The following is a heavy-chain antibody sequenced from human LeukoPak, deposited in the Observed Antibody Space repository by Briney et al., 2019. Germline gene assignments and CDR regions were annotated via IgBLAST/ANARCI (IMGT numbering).Heavy chain of an antibody. CDR3: ARRVSPKYYYYYYMDV. CDR2: IYTSGST. CDR1: GGSISSYY. Sequence: SETLSLTCTASGGSISSYYWSWIRQPAGKGLEWIGRIYTSGSTNYNPSLKSRVTMSVDTSKNQFSLKLSSVTAADTAVYYCARRVSPKYYYYYYMDVWGKGTTVTISS. V-gene: IGHV4-4*07. J-gene: IGHJ6*03.